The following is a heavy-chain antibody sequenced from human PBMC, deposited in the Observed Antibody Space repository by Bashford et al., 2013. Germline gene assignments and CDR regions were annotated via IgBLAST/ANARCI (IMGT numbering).Heavy chain of an antibody. CDR3: TADIAMVRFDY. J-gene: IGHJ4*02. D-gene: IGHD5-18*01. Sequence: GGPLRLSCTASGFTFGDYAMNWFRQAPGKGLEWVGLIRSKAYGGTTEYAASVKGRFTISRDDSKSIAYLQMNSLKTEDTAVYYCTADIAMVRFDYWGQGTLVTVSS. CDR1: GFTFGDYA. CDR2: IRSKAYGGTT. V-gene: IGHV3-49*03.